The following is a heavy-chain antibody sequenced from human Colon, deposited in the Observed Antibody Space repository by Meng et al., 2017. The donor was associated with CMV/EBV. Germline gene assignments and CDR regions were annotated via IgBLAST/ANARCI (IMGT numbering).Heavy chain of an antibody. CDR1: GFTFTYYY. Sequence: CKASGFTFTYYYLYWVRQAPGQGRECMGWINANGGTTGCAQKFQGRVSMTRDTSISTIYMELGGLRPDDTTVYYCARDGVSSVTDLDYWGQGTLVTVSS. V-gene: IGHV1-2*02. D-gene: IGHD6-19*01. CDR3: ARDGVSSVTDLDY. J-gene: IGHJ4*02. CDR2: INANGGTT.